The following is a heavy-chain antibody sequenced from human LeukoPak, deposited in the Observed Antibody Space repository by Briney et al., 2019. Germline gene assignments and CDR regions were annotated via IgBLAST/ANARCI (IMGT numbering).Heavy chain of an antibody. Sequence: GWSRRLSCAASGFTFSSYAMRWVRQAPGKVLGWVSAISGSGGSTYYADSVKGRFTISRDNSKNTLYLQMNSLRAEDTAVYYCAKEGKHDYGDYYFDYWGQGTLVTVSS. CDR2: ISGSGGST. V-gene: IGHV3-23*01. CDR3: AKEGKHDYGDYYFDY. D-gene: IGHD4-17*01. J-gene: IGHJ4*02. CDR1: GFTFSSYA.